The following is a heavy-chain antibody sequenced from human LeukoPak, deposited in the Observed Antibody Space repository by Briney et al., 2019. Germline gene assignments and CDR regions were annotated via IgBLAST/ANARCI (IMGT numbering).Heavy chain of an antibody. D-gene: IGHD3-10*01. Sequence: PSETLSLTCAVYGGSFSGYYWSWIRQPPGKGLEWIGEINHSGSTNYNPSLKSRVTISVDTSKNQFSLKLSSVTAADTAVYYCARVRGIITMVRGAVLNWFDPWGQGTLVTVSS. J-gene: IGHJ5*02. V-gene: IGHV4-34*01. CDR3: ARVRGIITMVRGAVLNWFDP. CDR2: INHSGST. CDR1: GGSFSGYY.